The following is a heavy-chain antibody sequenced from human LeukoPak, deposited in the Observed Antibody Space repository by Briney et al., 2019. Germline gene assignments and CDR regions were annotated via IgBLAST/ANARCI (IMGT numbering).Heavy chain of an antibody. Sequence: QAGGSLRLSCSASGFTFSSYAMHWVRQAPGKGLEYVSGISINGGSTDYADSVKGRFTISRDNSKNTVYLQMSSLRAEDTAVYYCVKESRVVRGVIMDAFDMWGQGTMVTVSS. CDR3: VKESRVVRGVIMDAFDM. CDR1: GFTFSSYA. D-gene: IGHD3-10*01. J-gene: IGHJ3*02. V-gene: IGHV3-64D*06. CDR2: ISINGGST.